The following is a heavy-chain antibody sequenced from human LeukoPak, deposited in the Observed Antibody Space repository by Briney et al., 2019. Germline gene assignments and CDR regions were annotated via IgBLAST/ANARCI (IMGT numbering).Heavy chain of an antibody. CDR3: ARGDSGGMDY. J-gene: IGHJ4*02. D-gene: IGHD3-16*01. CDR2: ISSSSSYI. V-gene: IGHV3-21*01. CDR1: GFTFSSYN. Sequence: TGGSLRLSCAASGFTFSSYNMNWVRRAPGKGLEWVSSISSSSSYIYYADSVKGRFTISRDNANNSLYLQMNSLRAEDTTVYYCARGDSGGMDYWGQGTLVTVSS.